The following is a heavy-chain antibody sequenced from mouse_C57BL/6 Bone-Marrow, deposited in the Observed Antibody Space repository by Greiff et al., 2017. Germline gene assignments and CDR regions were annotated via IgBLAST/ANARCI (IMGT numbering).Heavy chain of an antibody. CDR2: ISYDGSN. CDR1: GYSITSGYY. Sequence: EVQLKESGPGLVKPSQSLSLTCSVTGYSITSGYYWNWIRQFPGNKLEWMGYISYDGSNNYNPSLKNRISITRDTSKNQFFLKLNSVTTEDTATYYCAGSPITTVPQMDYWGQGTSVTVSS. J-gene: IGHJ4*01. CDR3: AGSPITTVPQMDY. D-gene: IGHD1-1*01. V-gene: IGHV3-6*01.